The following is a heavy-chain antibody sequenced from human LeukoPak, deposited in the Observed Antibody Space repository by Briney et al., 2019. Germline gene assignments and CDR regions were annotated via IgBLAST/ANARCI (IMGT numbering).Heavy chain of an antibody. CDR2: ITYNSGTI. J-gene: IGHJ4*02. CDR1: GFTFSSYA. D-gene: IGHD5-18*01. CDR3: ARDSGYSYADDY. V-gene: IGHV3-48*02. Sequence: QPGRSLRLSCAASGFTFSSYAMHWVRQAPGKGLEWVSYITYNSGTIFYADSVKGRFTISRDNAKDSLYLQMSSLRDEDTAVYYCARDSGYSYADDYWGQGTLVTVSS.